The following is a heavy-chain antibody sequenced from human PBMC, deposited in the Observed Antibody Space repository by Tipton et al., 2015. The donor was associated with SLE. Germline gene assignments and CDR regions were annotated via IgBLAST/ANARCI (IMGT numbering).Heavy chain of an antibody. V-gene: IGHV4-59*02. D-gene: IGHD1-14*01. J-gene: IGHJ4*02. CDR2: IDYRDIT. Sequence: SLTCTVSGGSVSSNYWSWIRQPPGKGLEWIGYIDYRDITNYNPSLKSRVIISLDTSRNHFSLKLTSVTAADTAVYWCARANRLPYRVYFDSWGQGTLVTVSS. CDR1: GGSVSSNY. CDR3: ARANRLPYRVYFDS.